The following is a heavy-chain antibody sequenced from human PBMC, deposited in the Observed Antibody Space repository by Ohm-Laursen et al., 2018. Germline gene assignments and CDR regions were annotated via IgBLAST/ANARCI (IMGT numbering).Heavy chain of an antibody. V-gene: IGHV3-74*01. CDR1: GFTFSNYW. CDR3: ASSRPKGGYSYGRDDY. D-gene: IGHD5-18*01. CDR2: IKGDGGKI. Sequence: SLRLSCTASGFTFSNYWMHWVRQGPGKGLVWLSGIKGDGGKINYADSVKGRFTISRDNAKNSLYLQMNSLRAEDTAVYYCASSRPKGGYSYGRDDYWGQGTLVTVSS. J-gene: IGHJ4*02.